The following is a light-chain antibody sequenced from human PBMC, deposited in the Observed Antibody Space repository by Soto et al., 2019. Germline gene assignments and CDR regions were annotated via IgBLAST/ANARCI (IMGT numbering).Light chain of an antibody. J-gene: IGKJ1*01. Sequence: MTLSLSSLAAYVGDRVTITCRASQSVSNYLNWYQQKPGKPPRLLIYTVSSLQNGVSSRFSGSGSGTDFTLTINSLQPQDFATYFCQQSYISPQTFGQVSNVDIK. V-gene: IGKV1-39*01. CDR2: TVS. CDR3: QQSYISPQT. CDR1: QSVSNY.